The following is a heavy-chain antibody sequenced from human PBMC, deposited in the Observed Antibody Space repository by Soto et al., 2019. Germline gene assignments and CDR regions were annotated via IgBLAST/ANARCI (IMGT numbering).Heavy chain of an antibody. Sequence: SETLSLTCTVSGDSITSSKHYWSWIRQPPGKGLEWIGYIYYSGSTNYNPSLKSRVTISVDTSKNQFSLKLSSVTAADTAVYYCARLTSSSWSPLGYWGQGTLVTVSS. D-gene: IGHD6-13*01. CDR2: IYYSGST. J-gene: IGHJ4*02. V-gene: IGHV4-61*05. CDR1: GDSITSSKHY. CDR3: ARLTSSSWSPLGY.